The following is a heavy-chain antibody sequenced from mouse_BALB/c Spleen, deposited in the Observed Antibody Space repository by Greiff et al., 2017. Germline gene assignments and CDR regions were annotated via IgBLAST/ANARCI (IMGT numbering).Heavy chain of an antibody. D-gene: IGHD2-14*01. Sequence: QVQLKESGAELAKPGASVKMSCKASGYTFTSYWMHWVKQRPGQGLEWIGYINPSTGYTEYNQKFKDKATLTADKSSSTAYMQLSSLTSEDSAVYYCAREGFDYRHAYAMDYWGQGTSVTVSS. V-gene: IGHV1-7*01. CDR2: INPSTGYT. J-gene: IGHJ4*01. CDR1: GYTFTSYW. CDR3: AREGFDYRHAYAMDY.